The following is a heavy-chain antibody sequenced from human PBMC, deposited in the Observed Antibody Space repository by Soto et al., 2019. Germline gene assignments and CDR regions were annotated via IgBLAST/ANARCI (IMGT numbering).Heavy chain of an antibody. V-gene: IGHV2-5*01. Sequence: PGPTLVNPTQTLTLTCTFSGFSLTTSEVGVGWIRQPPGKAPEWLALIHCNDYKRYSPSLRNRLTITKGPSKNQVVLTMTDMDPVDTATYYCAHRLGSRGSFDYWGQGSLVTVSS. D-gene: IGHD6-25*01. CDR1: GFSLTTSEVG. CDR2: IHCNDYK. CDR3: AHRLGSRGSFDY. J-gene: IGHJ4*02.